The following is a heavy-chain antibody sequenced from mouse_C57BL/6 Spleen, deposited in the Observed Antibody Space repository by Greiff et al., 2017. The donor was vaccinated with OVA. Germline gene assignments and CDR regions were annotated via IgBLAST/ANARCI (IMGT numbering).Heavy chain of an antibody. Sequence: EVKVIESGPGLAKPSQTLSLTCSVTGYSITSDYWNWIRKFPGNKLEYMGYISYSGSTYYNPSLKSRISITRDTSKNQYYLQLNSVTTEDTATYYCARSYYSKENAMDDWGQGTSVTVSS. V-gene: IGHV3-8*01. CDR3: ARSYYSKENAMDD. J-gene: IGHJ4*01. CDR2: ISYSGST. CDR1: GYSITSDY. D-gene: IGHD2-5*01.